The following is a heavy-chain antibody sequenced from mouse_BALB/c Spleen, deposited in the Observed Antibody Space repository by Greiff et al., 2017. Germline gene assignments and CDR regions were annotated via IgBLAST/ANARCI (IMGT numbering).Heavy chain of an antibody. Sequence: EVMLVESGGGLVKPGGSLKLSCAASGFTFSSYAMSWVRQSPEKRLEWVAEISSGGSYTYYPDTVTGRFTISRDNAKNTLYLEMSSLRSEDTAMYYCARDPYYGNYLWYFDVWGAGTTVTVSS. CDR1: GFTFSSYA. J-gene: IGHJ1*01. CDR3: ARDPYYGNYLWYFDV. D-gene: IGHD2-1*01. CDR2: ISSGGSYT. V-gene: IGHV5-9-4*01.